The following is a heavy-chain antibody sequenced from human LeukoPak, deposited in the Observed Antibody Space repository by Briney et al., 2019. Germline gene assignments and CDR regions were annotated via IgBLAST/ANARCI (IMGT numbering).Heavy chain of an antibody. J-gene: IGHJ3*02. CDR3: VRIGVVTPPDAFDI. CDR2: ISAYNGNT. Sequence: ASVKVSCKASGYTFTSYGISWVRQAPGQGLEWMGWISAYNGNTNYAQKLQGRVTMTRDTSTSTVYIELSSLRSEDTTVYYCVRIGVVTPPDAFDIWGQGTMVTVSS. CDR1: GYTFTSYG. D-gene: IGHD3-22*01. V-gene: IGHV1-18*01.